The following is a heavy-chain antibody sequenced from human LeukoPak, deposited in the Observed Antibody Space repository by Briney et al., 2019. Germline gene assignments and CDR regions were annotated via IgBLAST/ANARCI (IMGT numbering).Heavy chain of an antibody. Sequence: SETLSLTCSGSGGSSSDYYWSWIRQPPGKGLEWFGYIYYNGNNNYNPTLKSRVTISVDTSKKQFSLKLTSVTAADTAVYYCARGRRTVVVTAIYWFDPWGQGTLVTVSS. CDR1: GGSSSDYY. D-gene: IGHD2-21*02. J-gene: IGHJ5*02. CDR2: IYYNGNN. V-gene: IGHV4-59*12. CDR3: ARGRRTVVVTAIYWFDP.